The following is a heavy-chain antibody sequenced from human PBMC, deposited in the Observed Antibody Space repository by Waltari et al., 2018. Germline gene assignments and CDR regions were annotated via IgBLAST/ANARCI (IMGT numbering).Heavy chain of an antibody. CDR3: ARVFCGCDCYPADY. V-gene: IGHV4-34*01. CDR1: GGSCSGYY. J-gene: IGHJ4*01. D-gene: IGHD2-21*02. Sequence: QVQLQQWGAGLLKPSEPLSRTCAVDGGSCSGYYWSWIRQPPGKGLEWIGEINHSGITTYSPSLKGRVTISVYTSNNQFSLKLSSVTAADTAVYYCARVFCGCDCYPADYWGHGTLVTVSS. CDR2: INHSGIT.